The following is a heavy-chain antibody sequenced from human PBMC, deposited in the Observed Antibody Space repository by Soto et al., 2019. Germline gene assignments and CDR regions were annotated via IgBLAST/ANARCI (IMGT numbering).Heavy chain of an antibody. Sequence: QVQLVESGGGVVQPGRSLRLSCAASGFSFSSYGMLWVRQAPGKGLEWVAVISYDGSNKYHADSVKGRFTISRDNSKNTLYLQMNSLRAEDTAVYYCARDRSSTWSFDYWGQGTLVTVSS. V-gene: IGHV3-30*03. CDR1: GFSFSSYG. D-gene: IGHD6-13*01. CDR2: ISYDGSNK. J-gene: IGHJ4*02. CDR3: ARDRSSTWSFDY.